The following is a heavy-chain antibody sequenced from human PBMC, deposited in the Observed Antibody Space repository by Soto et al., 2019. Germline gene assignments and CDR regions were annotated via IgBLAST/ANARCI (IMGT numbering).Heavy chain of an antibody. CDR1: GGSFSGYY. Sequence: SETLSLTCAFYGGSFSGYYWSWIRQPPGKGLEWIGEINHSGSTNYNPSLKSRVTISVDTSKNQFSLKLSSVTAADTAVYYCARALPSGYSSGWLDYWRQGTLVTVSS. V-gene: IGHV4-34*01. D-gene: IGHD6-19*01. CDR3: ARALPSGYSSGWLDY. CDR2: INHSGST. J-gene: IGHJ4*02.